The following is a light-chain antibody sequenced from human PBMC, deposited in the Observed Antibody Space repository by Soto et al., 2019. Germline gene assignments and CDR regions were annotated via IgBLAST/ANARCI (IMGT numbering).Light chain of an antibody. V-gene: IGLV1-40*01. CDR2: RNN. CDR3: QSYDTSLSGYWV. Sequence: QSALTQPPSVSGAPGQRVTISCTGSSFNIGAGYDVHWYQQLPGTAPKLLIYRNNNRPSGVPDRFSGSKSGTSASLAITGLQTEDEADYYCQSYDTSLSGYWVFGGGTKLTVL. J-gene: IGLJ3*02. CDR1: SFNIGAGYD.